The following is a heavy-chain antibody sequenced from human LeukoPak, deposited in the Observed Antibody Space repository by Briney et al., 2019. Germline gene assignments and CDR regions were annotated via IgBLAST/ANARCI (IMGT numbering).Heavy chain of an antibody. D-gene: IGHD2-21*01. V-gene: IGHV3-15*01. CDR3: TPVMVEDRGF. CDR1: GFIFDKAW. Sequence: GGSLRLSCAASGFIFDKAWMNWVRQAPGKGPEWVGRIKSNNDGGTTDYASPVEGRFIISRDDSKNTIYLQMNRLIIDDAAIYYCTPVMVEDRGFWGQGTLVTVSS. J-gene: IGHJ4*02. CDR2: IKSNNDGGTT.